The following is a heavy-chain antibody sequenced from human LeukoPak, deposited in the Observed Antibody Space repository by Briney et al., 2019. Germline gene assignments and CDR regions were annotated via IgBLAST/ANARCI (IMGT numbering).Heavy chain of an antibody. D-gene: IGHD3-22*01. Sequence: SRGSQSLTCAASGFTCSSYGMHWVRQAPGKGLEWVAVISYDGSNKGYADSVKGRFTLSRDNSKNTLYLHMNSLRAEDTAVYYCANGRYHDSRGYYSLEYLDYWVQATQVTVSS. CDR1: GFTCSSYG. V-gene: IGHV3-30*18. CDR3: ANGRYHDSRGYYSLEYLDY. CDR2: ISYDGSNK. J-gene: IGHJ4*02.